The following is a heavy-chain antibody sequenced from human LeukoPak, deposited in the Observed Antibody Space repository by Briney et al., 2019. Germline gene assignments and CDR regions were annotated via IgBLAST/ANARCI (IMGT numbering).Heavy chain of an antibody. D-gene: IGHD1-26*01. V-gene: IGHV4-4*02. Sequence: SETLSLTCAVSGGSISSSNWWSWVRQPPGKGLEWIGEIYHSGSTNYNPSLKSRVTISVDKSKNQFSLKLSSVTAADTAVYYCARDFFSLSGSYYGGGYWGQGTLVTVSS. CDR3: ARDFFSLSGSYYGGGY. CDR1: GGSISSSNW. CDR2: IYHSGST. J-gene: IGHJ4*02.